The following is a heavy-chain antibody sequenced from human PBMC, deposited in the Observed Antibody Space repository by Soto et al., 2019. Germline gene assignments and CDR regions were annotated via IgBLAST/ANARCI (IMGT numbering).Heavy chain of an antibody. J-gene: IGHJ4*02. Sequence: VQVVASGGGLVQPGRSLRLSCAVSGFRFEQYVMHWVRQAPGKGLECVSTVSPTGDTVAYADSVEGRFTVSRDNAKNPLYMQMNSLKGADSAFYYCLKDAPNGSIDDWGQGTLVTVSS. CDR3: LKDAPNGSIDD. V-gene: IGHV3-9*01. D-gene: IGHD3-10*01. CDR2: VSPTGDTV. CDR1: GFRFEQYV.